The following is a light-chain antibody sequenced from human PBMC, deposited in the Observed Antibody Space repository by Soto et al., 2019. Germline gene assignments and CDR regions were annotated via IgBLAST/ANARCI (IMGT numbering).Light chain of an antibody. Sequence: EIVLTQSPGTLSLSPGERATLSCRASQSVWSSYLAWYQQKPGQTPRLLIYGASSRATGIPDRFSGSGSGTDFTLTISRLEPEDFAVYYCQQYGSSPPYTFGQGTKLEIK. CDR2: GAS. CDR3: QQYGSSPPYT. CDR1: QSVWSSY. V-gene: IGKV3-20*01. J-gene: IGKJ2*01.